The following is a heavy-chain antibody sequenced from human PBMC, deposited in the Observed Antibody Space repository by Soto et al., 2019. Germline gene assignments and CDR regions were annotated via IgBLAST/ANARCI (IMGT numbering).Heavy chain of an antibody. Sequence: QVQLVQSGAEVKKPGASVNVSCKASGYTFPVYYMHWVRQAPGQGLEWMGWINPKSGGTMYPQKFQGRVTMTWYTSISTAYMALTRLRSDDTAVYYCARDLAKGGGSAGFDYWGQGPLVTVAS. D-gene: IGHD1-26*01. V-gene: IGHV1-2*02. CDR2: INPKSGGT. CDR1: GYTFPVYY. CDR3: ARDLAKGGGSAGFDY. J-gene: IGHJ4*02.